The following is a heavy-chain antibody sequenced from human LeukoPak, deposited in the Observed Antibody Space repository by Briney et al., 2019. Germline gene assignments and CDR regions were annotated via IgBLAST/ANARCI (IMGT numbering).Heavy chain of an antibody. J-gene: IGHJ4*02. D-gene: IGHD7-27*01. CDR2: IFYSGGT. Sequence: SETLSLTCSVSGGSISRSSYYWGWIRQPPGKGLEWIGSIFYSGGTYYNPSLKSRVTISLDTSKNQFSLKLSSVTAADTAVYYCATQTGGYFDYWGQGTLVTVSS. V-gene: IGHV4-39*01. CDR1: GGSISRSSYY. CDR3: ATQTGGYFDY.